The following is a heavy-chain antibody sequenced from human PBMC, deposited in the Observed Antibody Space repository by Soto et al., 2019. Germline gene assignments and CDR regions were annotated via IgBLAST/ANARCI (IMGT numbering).Heavy chain of an antibody. D-gene: IGHD4-17*01. CDR3: ARVTTVNNHYAMDV. Sequence: EVQLVESGGGLVQPGGSLRLSCAASGFTFSEHYMDWVRQAPGKELEWVGRTRNKANSYTTEYAASVKGRFTISRDDLKKSLYLQMKSLKTEDTALYYCARVTTVNNHYAMDVWGQGTTVTVSS. CDR1: GFTFSEHY. J-gene: IGHJ6*02. CDR2: TRNKANSYTT. V-gene: IGHV3-72*01.